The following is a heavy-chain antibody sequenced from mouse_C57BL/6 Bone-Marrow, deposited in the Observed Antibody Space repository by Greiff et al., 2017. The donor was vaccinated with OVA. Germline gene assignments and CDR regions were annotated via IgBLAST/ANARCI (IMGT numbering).Heavy chain of an antibody. CDR2: IWSGGST. J-gene: IGHJ4*01. Sequence: VKLLESGPGLVQPSQSLSITCTVSGFSLTSYGVHWVRQSPGKGLEWLGVIWSGGSTDYNAAFISRLSISKDNSKSQVFFKKNSLQADDTAIYYGARNKRGLRSGYAMDYWGQGTSVTVSS. D-gene: IGHD2-4*01. CDR3: ARNKRGLRSGYAMDY. CDR1: GFSLTSYG. V-gene: IGHV2-2*01.